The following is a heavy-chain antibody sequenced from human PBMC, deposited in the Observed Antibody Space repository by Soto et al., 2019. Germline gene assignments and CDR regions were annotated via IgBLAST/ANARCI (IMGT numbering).Heavy chain of an antibody. D-gene: IGHD3-9*01. CDR3: ARLSYYDILTGYYGLHYFDY. J-gene: IGHJ4*02. CDR1: GYSFTSYW. CDR2: IYPGDSDT. V-gene: IGHV5-51*01. Sequence: GESLKISCKGSGYSFTSYWIGWVRQMPGKGLEWMGIIYPGDSDTRYSPSFQGQVTISADKSISTAYLQWSSLKASDTAMYYCARLSYYDILTGYYGLHYFDYWGQGTLVTVSS.